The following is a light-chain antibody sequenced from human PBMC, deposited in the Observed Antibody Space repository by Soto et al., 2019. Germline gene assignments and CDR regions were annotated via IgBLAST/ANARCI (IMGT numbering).Light chain of an antibody. V-gene: IGKV3-11*01. CDR3: QQLSNWPYT. CDR2: DAS. J-gene: IGKJ2*01. Sequence: EIVLTQSPATLSLSPGERATLSCRASQSVSSYLAWYQQKPGQAPRLLIYDASNSATGIPARFSGSGSVTDFTLTISSLEPEDFAVYYCQQLSNWPYTFGQGTKLEIK. CDR1: QSVSSY.